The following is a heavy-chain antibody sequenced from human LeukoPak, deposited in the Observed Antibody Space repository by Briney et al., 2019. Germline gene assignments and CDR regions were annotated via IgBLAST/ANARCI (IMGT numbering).Heavy chain of an antibody. J-gene: IGHJ4*02. CDR3: AKDIDSSSWYYFDY. V-gene: IGHV3-9*01. CDR1: GFNFHDYA. CDR2: ISWNSGRL. Sequence: GRSLRLSCAASGFNFHDYAMHWVRQTPGKGLEWVSSISWNSGRLGYADSVKGRFTISRDNAKNSLYLEMNSLRAEDTALYFCAKDIDSSSWYYFDYRGQGTLVTVSS. D-gene: IGHD6-13*01.